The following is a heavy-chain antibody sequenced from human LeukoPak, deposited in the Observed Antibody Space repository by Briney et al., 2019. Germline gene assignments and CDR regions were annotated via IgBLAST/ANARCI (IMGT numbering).Heavy chain of an antibody. CDR2: ITGSGGTT. J-gene: IGHJ4*02. Sequence: GESLRLSCAASGFTFSSYAMSWVRQAPGKGLEWVSGITGSGGTTYYADSVKGRVTISRDNSNNTLYLQMNSLRAEDTAVYHCAKVAIVSRGSNRYFDYWGQGTLVTVSS. V-gene: IGHV3-23*01. CDR3: AKVAIVSRGSNRYFDY. D-gene: IGHD5/OR15-5a*01. CDR1: GFTFSSYA.